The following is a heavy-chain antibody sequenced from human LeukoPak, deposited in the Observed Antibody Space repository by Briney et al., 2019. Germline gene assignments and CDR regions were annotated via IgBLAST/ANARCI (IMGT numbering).Heavy chain of an antibody. CDR3: ARGNRRYFDL. J-gene: IGHJ2*01. CDR2: IKQDGSEK. V-gene: IGHV3-7*01. D-gene: IGHD3-16*02. CDR1: GFAFNSYW. Sequence: GGSLRLSCAASGFAFNSYWMSWVRQAPGKGLEWVANIKQDGSEKNYVDSVKGRFTISRGNAKNSLYLQMNSLRAEDTAVYYCARGNRRYFDLWGRGTLVTVSS.